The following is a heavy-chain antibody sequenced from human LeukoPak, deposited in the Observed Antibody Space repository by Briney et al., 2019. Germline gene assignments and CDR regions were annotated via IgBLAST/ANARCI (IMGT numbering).Heavy chain of an antibody. V-gene: IGHV3-23*01. D-gene: IGHD3-9*01. CDR1: GFTFSNYA. CDR2: ITGSCGNT. Sequence: GGSLRLSCAASGFTFSNYAMSWVRQAPGKGLGWVSAITGSCGNTYYADSVKVRFTISRDNSKNSVFPQMNSLRGEDTAVYYCAKWGDYDVLSGYYVSDYWGQGTPVTVSS. J-gene: IGHJ4*02. CDR3: AKWGDYDVLSGYYVSDY.